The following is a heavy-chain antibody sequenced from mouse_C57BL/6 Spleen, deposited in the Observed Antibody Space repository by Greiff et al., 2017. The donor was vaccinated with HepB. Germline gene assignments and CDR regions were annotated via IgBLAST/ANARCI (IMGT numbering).Heavy chain of an antibody. CDR1: GFNIKDDY. V-gene: IGHV14-4*01. D-gene: IGHD1-1*01. J-gene: IGHJ3*01. Sequence: EVQLQQSGAELVRPGASVKLSCTASGFNIKDDYMHWVKQRPEQGLEWIGWIDPENGDTEYASKFQGKATITADTSSNTAYLQLSSLTSEDTAVYYCTTITPVRPAYWGQGTLVTVSA. CDR3: TTITPVRPAY. CDR2: IDPENGDT.